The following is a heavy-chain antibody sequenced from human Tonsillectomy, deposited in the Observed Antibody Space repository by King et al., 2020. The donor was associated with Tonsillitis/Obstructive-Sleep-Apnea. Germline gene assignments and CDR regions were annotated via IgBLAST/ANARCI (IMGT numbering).Heavy chain of an antibody. J-gene: IGHJ5*02. Sequence: VQLVESGAEVKKPGASVKVSCKASGYTFTGYYMHWVRQAPGHGLEWMGWINPNSGGTNYAQKFQGWVTMTRDTAISTAYMELSRLRSDDTAVYYCAKGQPGTTTGWFDPWGQGTLVTVSS. CDR1: GYTFTGYY. CDR2: INPNSGGT. V-gene: IGHV1-2*04. D-gene: IGHD1-7*01. CDR3: AKGQPGTTTGWFDP.